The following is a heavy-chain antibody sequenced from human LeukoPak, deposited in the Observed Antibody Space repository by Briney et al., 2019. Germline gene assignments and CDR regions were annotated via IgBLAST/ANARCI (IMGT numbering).Heavy chain of an antibody. V-gene: IGHV1-18*01. J-gene: IGHJ4*02. D-gene: IGHD2-2*01. CDR2: ISAYNGNT. CDR1: GYTFTSYG. Sequence: ASVKVSCKASGYTFTSYGISWVRQAPGQGLEWMGWISAYNGNTNYAQKLQGRVTMTTDTSTSTAYMELRSLRSDDTAVYYCARDEGVVVPAAPGDYWGQGTLVTVSS. CDR3: ARDEGVVVPAAPGDY.